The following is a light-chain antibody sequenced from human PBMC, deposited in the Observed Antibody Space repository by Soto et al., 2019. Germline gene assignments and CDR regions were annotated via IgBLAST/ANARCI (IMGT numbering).Light chain of an antibody. CDR1: SSDVGGYNY. Sequence: QSVLTKPASGSGSRGQSIAMSCTGTSSDVGGYNYVSWYQHHPGKAPKLMIYEVSNRPSGVSNRFSGSKSGNTASLTISGLHAEDEADYYCSSYTSSSTLLVFGTGTKVTVX. CDR2: EVS. V-gene: IGLV2-14*01. CDR3: SSYTSSSTLLV. J-gene: IGLJ1*01.